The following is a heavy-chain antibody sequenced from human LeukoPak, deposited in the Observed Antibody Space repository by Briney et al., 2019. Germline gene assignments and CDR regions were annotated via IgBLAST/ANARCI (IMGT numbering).Heavy chain of an antibody. CDR2: ISYDGSNK. CDR1: GFTFSIYA. J-gene: IGHJ6*02. V-gene: IGHV3-30-3*01. CDR3: ARTVVVTYYYGMDV. Sequence: GGSLRLSCAASGFTFSIYAMHCVRQAPGKGLEGVAVISYDGSNKYYADSVKGRFTISRDNSKNTLYLQMNSLRAEDTAVYYCARTVVVTYYYGMDVWGQGTTVTVSS. D-gene: IGHD2-21*01.